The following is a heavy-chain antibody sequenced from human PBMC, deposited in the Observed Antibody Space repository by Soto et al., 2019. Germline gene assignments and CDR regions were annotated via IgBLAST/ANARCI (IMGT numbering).Heavy chain of an antibody. D-gene: IGHD3-10*01. Sequence: ASVKVSCKASGDTFTSYDINWVRQATGQGLEWMGWMNPNSGNTGYAQKYQARVTMTRNTSISTAYMELSSLRSEDTAVYYCAISRYTMDYYGMDVWGQGTTVTVSS. V-gene: IGHV1-8*01. CDR3: AISRYTMDYYGMDV. J-gene: IGHJ6*02. CDR2: MNPNSGNT. CDR1: GDTFTSYD.